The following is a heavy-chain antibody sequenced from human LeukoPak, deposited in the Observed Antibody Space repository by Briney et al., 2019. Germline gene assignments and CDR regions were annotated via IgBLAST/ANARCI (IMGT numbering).Heavy chain of an antibody. V-gene: IGHV3-48*01. D-gene: IGHD6-13*01. CDR2: ISSSRSTM. J-gene: IGHJ4*02. CDR1: GFTFSSYS. Sequence: GGSLRLSCAASGFTFSSYSMNWVRQAPGKGLEWVSYISSSRSTMYYADSVKGRFTISRDNAKNSLYLQMNSLRAEDTAVYYCARGVRNVQQQPERTDYWGQGTLVTVSS. CDR3: ARGVRNVQQQPERTDY.